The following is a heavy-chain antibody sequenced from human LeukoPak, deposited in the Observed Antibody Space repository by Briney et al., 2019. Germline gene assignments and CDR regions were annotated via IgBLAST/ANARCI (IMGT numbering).Heavy chain of an antibody. D-gene: IGHD3-10*01. CDR3: AKDAGGYYYYYMGV. V-gene: IGHV3-20*04. J-gene: IGHJ6*03. Sequence: GGSLRLSCAASGFTFDDYGMSWVRQAPGKGLEWVSGINWNGGSTGYADSVKGRFTIPRDNAKNSLYLQMNSLRAEDTALYYCAKDAGGYYYYYMGVWGKGTTVTISS. CDR2: INWNGGST. CDR1: GFTFDDYG.